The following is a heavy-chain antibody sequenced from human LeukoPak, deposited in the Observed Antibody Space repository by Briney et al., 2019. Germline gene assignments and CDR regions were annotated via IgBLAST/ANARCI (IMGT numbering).Heavy chain of an antibody. Sequence: GGSLRLSCAASGFPFSSYSMNWVRQAPGKGLEWVSYIGTSSSATYYADSAKGRFTISRDNAKNTLYLQMNSLRAEATAAYYCARDKGYAFDIWGQGTLVTVSS. D-gene: IGHD5-12*01. J-gene: IGHJ3*02. CDR3: ARDKGYAFDI. V-gene: IGHV3-48*01. CDR2: IGTSSSAT. CDR1: GFPFSSYS.